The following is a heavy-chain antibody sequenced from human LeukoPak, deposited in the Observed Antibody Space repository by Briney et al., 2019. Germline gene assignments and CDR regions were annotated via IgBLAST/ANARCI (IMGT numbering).Heavy chain of an antibody. Sequence: PGRSLRLSCAASGFTFSSYAMHWVRQAPGKGLEWVAVISYDGSNKYYADSVKGRFTISRDNSKNTLYLQMNSLRAEDTAVYYCAREPLRYFDWSHDAFDIWGQGTMVTVSS. J-gene: IGHJ3*02. D-gene: IGHD3-9*01. CDR3: AREPLRYFDWSHDAFDI. CDR2: ISYDGSNK. V-gene: IGHV3-30-3*01. CDR1: GFTFSSYA.